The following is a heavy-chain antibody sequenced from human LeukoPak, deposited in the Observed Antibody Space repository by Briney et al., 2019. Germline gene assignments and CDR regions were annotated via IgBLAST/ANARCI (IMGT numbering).Heavy chain of an antibody. CDR3: ALYCSDGSCYSIGGAVDI. J-gene: IGHJ3*02. CDR2: ISRSGTDA. D-gene: IGHD2-15*01. CDR1: GFTFSNYA. V-gene: IGHV3-23*01. Sequence: GSLRLSCAASGFTFSNYAMSWVRQPPGKGLEWVSAISRSGTDAYYADSVKGRFTISRDNSRKTLYLQMNCLRAEDTAVYCCALYCSDGSCYSIGGAVDIWGQGTLVTVSS.